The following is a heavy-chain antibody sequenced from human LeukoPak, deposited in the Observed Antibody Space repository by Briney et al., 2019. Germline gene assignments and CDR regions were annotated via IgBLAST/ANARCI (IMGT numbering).Heavy chain of an antibody. D-gene: IGHD3-10*01. CDR1: GFTFSSYA. Sequence: PGGSLRLSCAASGFTFSSYAMHWVRQAPGKGLEYVSAISSNGGSTYYANSVKGRFTISRDNSKNTLYLQMGSLRAEDMAVYYCVGAFDIWGQGTMVTVSS. CDR3: VGAFDI. V-gene: IGHV3-64*01. CDR2: ISSNGGST. J-gene: IGHJ3*02.